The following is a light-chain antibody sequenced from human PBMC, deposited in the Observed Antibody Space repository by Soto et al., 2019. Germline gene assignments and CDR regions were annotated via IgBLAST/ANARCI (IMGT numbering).Light chain of an antibody. CDR2: GAF. J-gene: IGKJ5*01. CDR3: QQYGGSPPIT. V-gene: IGKV3-20*01. Sequence: SPGTLSLSPGERATLSCRASESVSSTYLAWYQHKPGQAPRLLIYGAFTRATGIPDRFSGSGSGTDFTLTISRLEPEDFAVYYCQQYGGSPPITFGQGTRLEIK. CDR1: ESVSSTY.